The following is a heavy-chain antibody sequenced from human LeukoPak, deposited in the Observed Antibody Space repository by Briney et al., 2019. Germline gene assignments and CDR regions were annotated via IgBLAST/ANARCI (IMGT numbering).Heavy chain of an antibody. CDR3: ARENSNSWYLDY. J-gene: IGHJ4*02. Sequence: SETLSLTCTVSGGSISNYYWSWIRQPPGKGLEWIGCIYYSGSTNYNPSLKSRVTISVDTSKNQFSLKLSSVTAADTAVYYCARENSNSWYLDYWGQGTLVTVSS. CDR1: GGSISNYY. D-gene: IGHD6-13*01. V-gene: IGHV4-59*01. CDR2: IYYSGST.